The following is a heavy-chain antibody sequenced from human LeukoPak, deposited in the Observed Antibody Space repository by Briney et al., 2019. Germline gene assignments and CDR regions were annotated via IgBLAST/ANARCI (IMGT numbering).Heavy chain of an antibody. J-gene: IGHJ5*02. Sequence: GGSLRLSCAASGFTFSSYWMSWVRQAPGKGLEWVANIKQDGSEKYYVGSVKGRFTISRDNAKNSLYLQMNSLRAEDTAVYYWARDSDYFPNWFDPWGQGTLVTVSS. V-gene: IGHV3-7*01. CDR1: GFTFSSYW. CDR3: ARDSDYFPNWFDP. CDR2: IKQDGSEK. D-gene: IGHD2/OR15-2a*01.